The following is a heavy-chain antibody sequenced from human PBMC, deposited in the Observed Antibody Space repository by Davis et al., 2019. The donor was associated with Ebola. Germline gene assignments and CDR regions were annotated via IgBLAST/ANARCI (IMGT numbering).Heavy chain of an antibody. Sequence: GESLKISCAASGFTFSGSAMHWVRQAPGKGLEWVSSISASGDRTYYADSVRGRFTISRDNSRNTLYLQMNSLTAEDTAVYYCAKETAAIPTRTDYWGQGTLVTVS. CDR2: ISASGDRT. CDR1: GFTFSGSA. V-gene: IGHV3-23*01. J-gene: IGHJ4*02. CDR3: AKETAAIPTRTDY. D-gene: IGHD2-2*01.